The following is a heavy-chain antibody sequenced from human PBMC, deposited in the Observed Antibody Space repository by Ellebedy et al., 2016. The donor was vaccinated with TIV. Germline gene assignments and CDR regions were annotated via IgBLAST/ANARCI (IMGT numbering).Heavy chain of an antibody. Sequence: PGGSLRLSCAASGFTFSSYSMNWVRQAPGKGLEWVSSISSSSSYIYYADSVKGRFTISRDNSKNTLYLQMNSLRAEDTAVYYCARDGGDIVAGDAFDIWGQGTMVTVSS. CDR3: ARDGGDIVAGDAFDI. D-gene: IGHD5-12*01. V-gene: IGHV3-21*04. CDR2: ISSSSSYI. J-gene: IGHJ3*02. CDR1: GFTFSSYS.